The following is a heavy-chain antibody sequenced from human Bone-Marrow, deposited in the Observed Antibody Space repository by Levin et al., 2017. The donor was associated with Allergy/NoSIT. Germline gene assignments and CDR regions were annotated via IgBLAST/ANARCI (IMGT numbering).Heavy chain of an antibody. CDR1: GFTFSSSW. V-gene: IGHV3-7*01. Sequence: LSLTCAASGFTFSSSWMSWVRQAPGKGLEWVANINPAGSEKYYVDSVKGRFTISRDNAKNSLFLQMNSLRAEDTAVYYCAREADSSDWYGGGTDYWGQGTLLTVSS. CDR3: AREADSSDWYGGGTDY. D-gene: IGHD6-19*01. CDR2: INPAGSEK. J-gene: IGHJ4*02.